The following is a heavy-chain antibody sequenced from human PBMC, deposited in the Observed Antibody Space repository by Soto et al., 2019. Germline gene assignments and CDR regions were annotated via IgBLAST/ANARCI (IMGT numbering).Heavy chain of an antibody. D-gene: IGHD3-16*01. J-gene: IGHJ4*02. CDR2: IYSGGST. V-gene: IGHV3-66*01. CDR1: GFTVSTKY. CDR3: ARDPWAADY. Sequence: EVQLVESGGGLVQPGGSLRLSCAASGFTVSTKYMSWVRQAPGKGLEWVSVIYSGGSTFYEDSVRGRFTISRDNSKNTVNLQMNGLRAEDTAVYYCARDPWAADYWGQGTLVTVSS.